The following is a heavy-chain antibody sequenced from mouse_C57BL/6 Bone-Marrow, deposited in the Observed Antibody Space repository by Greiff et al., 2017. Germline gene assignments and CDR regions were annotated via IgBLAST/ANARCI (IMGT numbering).Heavy chain of an antibody. CDR1: GYTFTSYW. CDR2: IDPSDSYT. CDR3: ARANYNGSSLLYWYFDV. V-gene: IGHV1-69*01. D-gene: IGHD1-1*01. Sequence: QVQLQQPGAELVMPGASVKLSCKASGYTFTSYWMHWVKQRPGQGLEWIGEIDPSDSYTNYNQKFKGKSTLTVDKSSSTAYMKLSSLTSEDSAVYYCARANYNGSSLLYWYFDVWGTGTTVTVSS. J-gene: IGHJ1*03.